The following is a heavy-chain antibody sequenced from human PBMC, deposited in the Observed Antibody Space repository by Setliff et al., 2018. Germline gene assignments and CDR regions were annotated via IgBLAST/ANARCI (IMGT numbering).Heavy chain of an antibody. J-gene: IGHJ3*02. CDR2: IYTDNGNT. CDR3: ASPHRGGSYYDVFDI. Sequence: ASVKVSCKASGYTFSANAIHWVRQAPGQRLEWMGFIYTDNGNTKYLKNFQDRVAITRDTSESTAYMELSSLSAEDTAVYYCASPHRGGSYYDVFDIWGQGTMVTVSS. D-gene: IGHD1-26*01. CDR1: GYTFSANA. V-gene: IGHV1-3*04.